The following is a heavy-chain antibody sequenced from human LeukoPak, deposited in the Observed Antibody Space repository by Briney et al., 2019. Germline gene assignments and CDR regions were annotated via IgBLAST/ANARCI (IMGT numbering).Heavy chain of an antibody. D-gene: IGHD1-26*01. J-gene: IGHJ6*03. Sequence: GGSLRLSCAASGFTFSSHWMHWVRQAPGKGLVWVSRINSDGSTTSYADSVKGRFTMSRDNAKNTLYLQMNSLRAEDTAVYYCAREAGATSYYYYYYMDVWGKGTTVTVSS. V-gene: IGHV3-74*01. CDR1: GFTFSSHW. CDR2: INSDGSTT. CDR3: AREAGATSYYYYYYMDV.